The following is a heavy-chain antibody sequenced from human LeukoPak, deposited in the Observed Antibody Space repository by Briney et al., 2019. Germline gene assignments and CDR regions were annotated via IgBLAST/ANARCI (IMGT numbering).Heavy chain of an antibody. J-gene: IGHJ3*02. CDR2: ISGSGGST. V-gene: IGHV3-23*01. CDR3: VRGDRAAFDI. Sequence: GGSLRLSCAASGFTFSSYAMSWVRQAPGKGLEWVSAISGSGGSTYYADSVKGRFTISRDNAKNSLYLQMNSLRGEDTAVYYCVRGDRAAFDIWGQGTMVTVSS. CDR1: GFTFSSYA.